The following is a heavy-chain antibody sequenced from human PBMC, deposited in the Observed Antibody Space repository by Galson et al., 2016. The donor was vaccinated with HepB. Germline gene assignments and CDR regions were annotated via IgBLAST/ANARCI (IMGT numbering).Heavy chain of an antibody. J-gene: IGHJ4*02. CDR3: AKRHEYCPPVGCSVDY. CDR2: DSMDGRRK. D-gene: IGHD2/OR15-2a*01. CDR1: GFNFSNYG. Sequence: SLRLSCAASGFNFSNYGMHWVRQAPGKGLEWVAADSMDGRRKFYSDSVKGRFTISRDNSNNMLFLQMSSLRPDDTAVYYCAKRHEYCPPVGCSVDYWGQGTLVFVSS. V-gene: IGHV3-30*18.